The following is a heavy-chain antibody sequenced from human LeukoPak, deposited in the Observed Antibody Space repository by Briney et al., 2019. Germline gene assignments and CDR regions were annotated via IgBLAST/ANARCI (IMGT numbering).Heavy chain of an antibody. CDR1: GYTFTGYY. V-gene: IGHV1-2*02. Sequence: ASVKVSCKASGYTFTGYYMHWVRQAPGQGLEWMGWFNPNSGGTNYAQKFQGRVTMTRDTSISTAYMELSRLRSDDTAVYYCARAAYSSSWYLFNYWGQGTLVTVSS. J-gene: IGHJ4*02. CDR2: FNPNSGGT. CDR3: ARAAYSSSWYLFNY. D-gene: IGHD6-13*01.